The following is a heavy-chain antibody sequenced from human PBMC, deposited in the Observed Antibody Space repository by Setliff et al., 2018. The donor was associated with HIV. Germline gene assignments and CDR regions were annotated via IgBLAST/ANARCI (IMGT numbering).Heavy chain of an antibody. CDR1: GASMSSGDYY. J-gene: IGHJ3*02. V-gene: IGHV4-30-4*08. CDR2: IYYSGNS. Sequence: SETLSLTCTVSGASMSSGDYYWSWIRQPPGKGLEWIGYIYYSGNSYYNPSLKSRVTLSVDTSKDQFSLKVNSVTAADTAVYYCAREVNIPVRGITDDAFDIWGQGTMVTVSS. CDR3: AREVNIPVRGITDDAFDI. D-gene: IGHD3-10*01.